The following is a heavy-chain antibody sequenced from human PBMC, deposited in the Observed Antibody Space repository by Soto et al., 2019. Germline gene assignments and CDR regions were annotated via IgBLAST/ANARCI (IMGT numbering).Heavy chain of an antibody. Sequence: EVQLLESGGGLVQPGGSLRLSCAASGFTFSSYAMSWVRQAPGKGLEWVSAISGSGGSTYYADSVKGRFTISRDNSKNTLYLQMNSLRAEDTAVYYCATQKSSGWYYFDYWGQGTLVTVSS. CDR1: GFTFSSYA. D-gene: IGHD6-19*01. CDR3: ATQKSSGWYYFDY. CDR2: ISGSGGST. J-gene: IGHJ4*02. V-gene: IGHV3-23*01.